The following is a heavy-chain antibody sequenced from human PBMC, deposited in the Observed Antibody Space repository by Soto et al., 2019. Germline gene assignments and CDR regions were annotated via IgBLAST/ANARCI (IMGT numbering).Heavy chain of an antibody. Sequence: EVQLVESGGGLVKPGGSLRLSCAASGFTFSSYSMNWVRQAPGKGLEWVSSISSSSSYIYYADSVKGRFTISRDNAKNSLYLQMNSLRAEDTAVYYCARSGYSSSWYAGPFDYWGQGTLVTGSS. CDR1: GFTFSSYS. CDR3: ARSGYSSSWYAGPFDY. D-gene: IGHD6-13*01. CDR2: ISSSSSYI. V-gene: IGHV3-21*01. J-gene: IGHJ4*02.